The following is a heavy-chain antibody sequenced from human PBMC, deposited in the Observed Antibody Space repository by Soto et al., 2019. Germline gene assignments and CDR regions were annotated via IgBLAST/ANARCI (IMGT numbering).Heavy chain of an antibody. D-gene: IGHD3-10*01. CDR1: GGSTSSYY. CDR3: ARSYGSGSYYDYYYGMDV. Sequence: PSETLSLTCTVSGGSTSSYYWSWIRQPPGKGLEWIGYIYYSGSTNYNPSLQSRVTMSVDTSKNQFSLKLNSATAADTAVYYCARSYGSGSYYDYYYGMDVWGQGTTVTVSS. CDR2: IYYSGST. V-gene: IGHV4-59*01. J-gene: IGHJ6*02.